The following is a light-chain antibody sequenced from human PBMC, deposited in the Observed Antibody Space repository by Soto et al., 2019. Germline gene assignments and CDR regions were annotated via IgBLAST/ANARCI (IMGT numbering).Light chain of an antibody. J-gene: IGKJ3*01. V-gene: IGKV1-33*01. CDR1: QDISKY. CDR3: QQYHSLPFT. Sequence: DIQMTQSPSSLSASVGDRITITCQASQDISKYLIWYQQTPGKAPKFLIYEASNLERGVPSRFSGSGSGTDFTFTITSLQPEDIATYYCQQYHSLPFTFGPGTKLDIK. CDR2: EAS.